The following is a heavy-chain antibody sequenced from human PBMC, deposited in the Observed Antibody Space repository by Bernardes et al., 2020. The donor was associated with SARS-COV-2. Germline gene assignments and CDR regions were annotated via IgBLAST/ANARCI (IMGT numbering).Heavy chain of an antibody. J-gene: IGHJ6*02. CDR2: IGTAGDP. V-gene: IGHV3-13*05. Sequence: GGSLRLSCAASGFTFSSYDMHWVRQATGKGLEWVSAIGTAGDPYYPGSVKGRFTISRENAKNTLYLQMNSLRVDDTAVYYCATDIGYCSGNACYGMDVWGQGTTVTVSS. CDR1: GFTFSSYD. D-gene: IGHD2-15*01. CDR3: ATDIGYCSGNACYGMDV.